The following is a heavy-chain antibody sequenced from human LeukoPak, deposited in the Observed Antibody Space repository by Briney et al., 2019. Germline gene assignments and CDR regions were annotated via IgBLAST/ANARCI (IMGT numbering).Heavy chain of an antibody. Sequence: KSSETLSLTCTVSGGSISTDYWSWIRQPPGKGLEWIGYIYNSGTTSYNPSLKSRVTISVDASKNQFSLKLRSVTAADTAVYYCARAQGPLLWGYFYYYLDVWDKGTTVTISS. D-gene: IGHD3-10*01. J-gene: IGHJ6*03. CDR3: ARAQGPLLWGYFYYYLDV. CDR2: IYNSGTT. V-gene: IGHV4-59*01. CDR1: GGSISTDY.